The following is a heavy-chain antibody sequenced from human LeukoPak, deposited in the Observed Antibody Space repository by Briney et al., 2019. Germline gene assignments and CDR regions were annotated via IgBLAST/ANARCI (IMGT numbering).Heavy chain of an antibody. Sequence: ASVKVSCKASGYTFTDYYMHRVRQAPGQGLEWMGWIYPNSGGTNYAQNFQGRVTMTRDTSISTAYMGLSRLRSDDTAVYFCARGRSDYYLDSWGQGTLVTVSS. CDR1: GYTFTDYY. V-gene: IGHV1-2*02. CDR3: ARGRSDYYLDS. D-gene: IGHD3-10*01. J-gene: IGHJ4*02. CDR2: IYPNSGGT.